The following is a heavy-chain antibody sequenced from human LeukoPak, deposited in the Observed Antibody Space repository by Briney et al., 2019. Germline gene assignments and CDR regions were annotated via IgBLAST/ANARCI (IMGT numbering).Heavy chain of an antibody. V-gene: IGHV1-46*01. D-gene: IGHD6-13*01. J-gene: IGHJ4*02. Sequence: GASVKGFCKASGYTFTSYYMHWVRQAPGQRLEWMGIINPSGGSTSYAQKFQGRVTMTRDTSTSTVYMELSSLRSEDTAVYYCARDSSVRAAAGIEDYWGQGTLVTVSS. CDR3: ARDSSVRAAAGIEDY. CDR1: GYTFTSYY. CDR2: INPSGGST.